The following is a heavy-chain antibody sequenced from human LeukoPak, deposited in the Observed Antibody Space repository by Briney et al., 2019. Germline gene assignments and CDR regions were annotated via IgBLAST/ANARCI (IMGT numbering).Heavy chain of an antibody. CDR1: GFTFSSYA. Sequence: AGGSLRLSCAASGFTFSSYAMSWVCQAPGKGLEWVSAITGSGGSTYYADSVKGRFTISRDNSKNTLYVQMNSLRAEDTAVYYCATERNWVFDYWGQGTLVTVSS. D-gene: IGHD7-27*01. J-gene: IGHJ4*02. CDR3: ATERNWVFDY. V-gene: IGHV3-23*01. CDR2: ITGSGGST.